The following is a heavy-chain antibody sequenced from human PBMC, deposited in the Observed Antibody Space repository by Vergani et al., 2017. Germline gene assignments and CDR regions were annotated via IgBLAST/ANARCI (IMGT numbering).Heavy chain of an antibody. D-gene: IGHD4-23*01. J-gene: IGHJ4*02. CDR3: ARDADYGGNSGFPFDY. CDR2: IIPIFGTA. CDR1: GYTFTSYA. Sequence: QVQLVQSGAEVKKPGASVKVSCKASGYTFTSYAISWVRQAPGQGLEWMGGIIPIFGTANYAQKFQGRVTITADESTSTAYMELSSLRSEATAVYYCARDADYGGNSGFPFDYWGQGTLVTVSS. V-gene: IGHV1-69*13.